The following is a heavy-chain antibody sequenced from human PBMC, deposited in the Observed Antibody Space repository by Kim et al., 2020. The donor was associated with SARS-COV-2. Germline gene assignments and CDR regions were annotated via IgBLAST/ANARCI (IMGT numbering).Heavy chain of an antibody. CDR2: ISGSGGST. CDR3: AKLGYSSLIPSYYGMDV. J-gene: IGHJ6*02. V-gene: IGHV3-23*01. Sequence: GGSLRLSCAASGFTFSSYAMSWVRQAPGKGLEWVSAISGSGGSTYYADSVKGRFTISRDNSKNTLYLQMNSLRAEDTAVYYCAKLGYSSLIPSYYGMDVWGQGTTVTVSS. CDR1: GFTFSSYA. D-gene: IGHD6-13*01.